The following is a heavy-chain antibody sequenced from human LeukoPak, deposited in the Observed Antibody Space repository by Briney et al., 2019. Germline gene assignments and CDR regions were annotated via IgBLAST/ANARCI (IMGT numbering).Heavy chain of an antibody. Sequence: GGSLRLSCTASGLTFNSYAMSWVRQAPGKGLEWVSGISDSGGNIFYADSVKGRFTISRDNSKNTLYLQMNSLRAEDTAVFYCAKLGADTLDSWGQGTLVTVSS. V-gene: IGHV3-23*01. CDR2: ISDSGGNI. CDR1: GLTFNSYA. D-gene: IGHD3-16*01. J-gene: IGHJ4*02. CDR3: AKLGADTLDS.